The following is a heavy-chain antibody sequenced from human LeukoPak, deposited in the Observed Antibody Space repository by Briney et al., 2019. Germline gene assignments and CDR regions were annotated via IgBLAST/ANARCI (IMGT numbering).Heavy chain of an antibody. Sequence: GGSLRLSCAASGFTFSTCVMLWVRQAPGMGLEYVSSIDPNGKTSYYASSVKGRFTISRDNSNNKLYLQMGSLTTEDMAVYYCAAQTTLTGAYDPWGQGTLVTVSS. CDR3: AAQTTLTGAYDP. D-gene: IGHD1-20*01. CDR2: IDPNGKTS. V-gene: IGHV3-64*01. CDR1: GFTFSTCV. J-gene: IGHJ5*02.